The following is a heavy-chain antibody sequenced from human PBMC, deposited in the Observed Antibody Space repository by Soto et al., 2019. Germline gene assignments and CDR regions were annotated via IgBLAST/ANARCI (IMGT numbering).Heavy chain of an antibody. CDR2: ISYDGSNK. Sequence: GGSLRLSCAASGFTFSSYAMHWVRQAPGKGLEWVAVISYDGSNKYYADSVKGRFTISRDNSKNTLYLQMNSLRAEDTAVYYCAREGGPMTTLTENYYGMDVWGQGTTVTVSS. CDR1: GFTFSSYA. D-gene: IGHD4-17*01. V-gene: IGHV3-30*04. CDR3: AREGGPMTTLTENYYGMDV. J-gene: IGHJ6*02.